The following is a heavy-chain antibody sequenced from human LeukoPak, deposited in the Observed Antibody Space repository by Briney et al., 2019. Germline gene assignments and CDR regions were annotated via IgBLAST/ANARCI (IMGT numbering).Heavy chain of an antibody. CDR1: GGSFSGYY. Sequence: SETLSLTCAVYGGSFSGYYWSWIRQPPGKGLEWIGEINHSGSTNYNPSLKSRVTISVDTSKNQFSLKLSSVTAADTAVYYCAREITMVRDNWFDPWGQGTLVTVSS. V-gene: IGHV4-34*01. J-gene: IGHJ5*02. CDR3: AREITMVRDNWFDP. CDR2: INHSGST. D-gene: IGHD3-10*01.